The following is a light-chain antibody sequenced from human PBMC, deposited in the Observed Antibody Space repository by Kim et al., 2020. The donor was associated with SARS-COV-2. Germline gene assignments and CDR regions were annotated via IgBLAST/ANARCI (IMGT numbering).Light chain of an antibody. Sequence: LSPGERATLSCRASQSVGNSVAWYQQNPGQAPRLVICDASSRATGISDRFSGSGSGADFTLTISRLEPEDFGVYYCQQYVTVPITFGGGTKVDIK. CDR3: QQYVTVPIT. J-gene: IGKJ4*01. CDR1: QSVGNSV. CDR2: DAS. V-gene: IGKV3-20*01.